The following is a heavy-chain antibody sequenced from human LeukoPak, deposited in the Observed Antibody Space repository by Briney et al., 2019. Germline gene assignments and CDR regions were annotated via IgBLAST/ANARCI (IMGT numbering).Heavy chain of an antibody. J-gene: IGHJ4*02. CDR3: ARDGYDSSGYFSY. Sequence: ASVKVSCKASGYTFTGYYMHWVRQAPGQGLEWMGWINPNSGGTNYAQKFQGRVTMTRDTSISTAYMELSRLRSDDTAVYYCARDGYDSSGYFSYWGQGALVTVSS. V-gene: IGHV1-2*02. D-gene: IGHD3-22*01. CDR1: GYTFTGYY. CDR2: INPNSGGT.